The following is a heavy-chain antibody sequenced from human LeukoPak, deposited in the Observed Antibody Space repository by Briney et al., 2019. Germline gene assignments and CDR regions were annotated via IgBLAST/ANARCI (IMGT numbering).Heavy chain of an antibody. V-gene: IGHV3-9*01. D-gene: IGHD6-19*01. CDR3: ARGNRDSSGFYYYYGMDV. J-gene: IGHJ6*02. CDR2: ISWDSKNI. Sequence: GRSLRLSCAASGFTFDDYAMLWVRHAPGKGLEWVSGISWDSKNIGYAASVKGRFTISRDNAKNSLHLQLSSLRAEDTAFYYCARGNRDSSGFYYYYGMDVWGQGTTVTVSS. CDR1: GFTFDDYA.